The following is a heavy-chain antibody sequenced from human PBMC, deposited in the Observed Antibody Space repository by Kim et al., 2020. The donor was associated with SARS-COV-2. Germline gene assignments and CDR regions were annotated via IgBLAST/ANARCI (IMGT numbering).Heavy chain of an antibody. V-gene: IGHV3-15*01. CDR3: TSRQFTMMIAEIDY. Sequence: GGSLRLSCAASGFTFSNAWMSWVRQAPGKGLEWVGRIKSKTDGGTTDYAAPVKGRFTISRDDSKNTLYLQMNSLKTEDTAVYYCTSRQFTMMIAEIDYWGQGTLVTVSS. CDR1: GFTFSNAW. D-gene: IGHD3-22*01. CDR2: IKSKTDGGTT. J-gene: IGHJ4*02.